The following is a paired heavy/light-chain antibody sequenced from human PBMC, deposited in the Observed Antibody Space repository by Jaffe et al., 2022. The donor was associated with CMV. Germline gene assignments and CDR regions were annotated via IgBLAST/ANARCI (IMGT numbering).Light chain of an antibody. J-gene: IGLJ3*02. CDR2: EVN. CDR1: SSDIGNYNL. CDR3: CSYVGSATWV. V-gene: IGLV2-23*02. Sequence: QSALTQPASVSGSPGQSITISCTGTSSDIGNYNLVSWYQQHPGKAPKLMIYEVNKRPSGVSNRFSGSKSGNAASLTISGLQAEDEGDYFCCSYVGSATWVFGGGTKLTVL.
Heavy chain of an antibody. CDR3: AAKRRMGSESYLAYDAFDI. CDR2: IVVGSGNT. Sequence: QMQLVQSGPEVKKPGTSVKVSCKASGFTFTNSAMQWVRQARGQRLEWIGWIVVGSGNTNYAQKFQERVTITRDLSTSTAYMELSSLTSEDTAVYFCAAKRRMGSESYLAYDAFDIWGQGTMVTVSS. CDR1: GFTFTNSA. J-gene: IGHJ3*02. V-gene: IGHV1-58*02. D-gene: IGHD1-26*01.